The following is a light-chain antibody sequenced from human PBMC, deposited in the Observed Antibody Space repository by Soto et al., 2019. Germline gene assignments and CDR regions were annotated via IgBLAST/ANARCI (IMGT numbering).Light chain of an antibody. V-gene: IGLV2-14*01. CDR3: SSYTSTNTPWV. CDR2: EVS. J-gene: IGLJ3*02. CDR1: SSDVGGYNY. Sequence: QSVLTQPASVSGSPGQSITISCTGTSSDVGGYNYVSWYQHHPGKAPKLIIYEVSNRPSGISDRFSGSKSGNTASLTISGLQAEDEADYHCSSYTSTNTPWVFGGGTKLTVL.